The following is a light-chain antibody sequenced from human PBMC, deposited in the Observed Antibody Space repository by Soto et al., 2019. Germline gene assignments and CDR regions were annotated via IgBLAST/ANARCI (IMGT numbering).Light chain of an antibody. CDR3: LHGITCPLA. V-gene: IGKV1-12*01. CDR2: DAS. J-gene: IGKJ4*01. CDR1: QGINDC. Sequence: DIQMTQSPSSVSASVGDRVTISCRASQGINDCLAWYQQTPGKAPKLQIYDASYLQSGVPSRLSGSASVTDFTRTIGSLQHGDFGTSFCLHGITCPLAFGGVTKVEIK.